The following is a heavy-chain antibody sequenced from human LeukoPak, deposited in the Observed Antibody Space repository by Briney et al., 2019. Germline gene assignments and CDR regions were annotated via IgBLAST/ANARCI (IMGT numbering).Heavy chain of an antibody. D-gene: IGHD3-22*01. V-gene: IGHV3-20*04. CDR1: GFTFDDYG. J-gene: IGHJ4*02. Sequence: GGSLRLSCAASGFTFDDYGMSWVRQAPGKGLEWVPGINWNGGSTGYADSVKGRFTISRDNAKNSLYLQMNSLRAEDTALYYCARTYYYDSSGYSGRGQDTGYYFDYWGQVTLVTVSS. CDR2: INWNGGST. CDR3: ARTYYYDSSGYSGRGQDTGYYFDY.